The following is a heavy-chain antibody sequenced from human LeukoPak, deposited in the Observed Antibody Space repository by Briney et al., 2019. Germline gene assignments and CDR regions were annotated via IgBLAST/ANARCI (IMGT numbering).Heavy chain of an antibody. Sequence: ASVTVSCKASGCTFTSYYINWVRQATGQGLEWMGWMNPNSGNTGYAQKFQGRVTMTRNTSISTAYMELSSLRSEDTAVYYCARGRIVGRTRDFDYWGQGTLVTVSS. CDR3: ARGRIVGRTRDFDY. V-gene: IGHV1-8*01. J-gene: IGHJ4*02. CDR2: MNPNSGNT. D-gene: IGHD2-15*01. CDR1: GCTFTSYY.